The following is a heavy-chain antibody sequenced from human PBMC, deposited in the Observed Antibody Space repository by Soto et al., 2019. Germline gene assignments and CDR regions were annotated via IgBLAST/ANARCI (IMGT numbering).Heavy chain of an antibody. CDR3: TTVGEWELPDLDAFDI. CDR2: IKSKTDGGTT. Sequence: EVQLVESGGGLVKPGGSLRLSCAASGFTFSNAWMSWVRQAPGKGLEWVGRIKSKTDGGTTDYAAPVKGRFTISRDDSKNTLYLQMNSLKTEDPAVYYCTTVGEWELPDLDAFDIWGQGTMVTVSS. V-gene: IGHV3-15*01. CDR1: GFTFSNAW. D-gene: IGHD1-26*01. J-gene: IGHJ3*02.